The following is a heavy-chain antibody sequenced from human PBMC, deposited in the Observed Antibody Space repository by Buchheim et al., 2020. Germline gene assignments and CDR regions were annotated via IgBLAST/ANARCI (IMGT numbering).Heavy chain of an antibody. V-gene: IGHV3-11*01. J-gene: IGHJ4*02. CDR1: GFTFSDYY. CDR2: ISSSGSTI. D-gene: IGHD3-3*01. Sequence: VQLLESGGGLVQPGGSLRLSCAASGFTFSDYYMSWIRQAPGKGLEWVSYISSSGSTIYYADSVKSRFTISRDNAKNSLYLQMNSLRAEDTAVYYCVTIYDFWSGYYWDRFDYWGQGTL. CDR3: VTIYDFWSGYYWDRFDY.